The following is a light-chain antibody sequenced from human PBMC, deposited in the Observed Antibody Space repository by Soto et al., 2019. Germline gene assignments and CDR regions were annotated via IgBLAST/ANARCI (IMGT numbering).Light chain of an antibody. CDR2: GAF. CDR3: QQYGSSSFT. J-gene: IGKJ3*01. CDR1: QSVSSSY. V-gene: IGKV3-20*01. Sequence: EIVLTQSPGTLSLSPGERATLSCRASQSVSSSYLAWYQQKAGQAPRLLIYGAFSRATCIPDRFSGSGSGTDFTLTISRLEPEDFAVYYCQQYGSSSFTFGPGTKVDIK.